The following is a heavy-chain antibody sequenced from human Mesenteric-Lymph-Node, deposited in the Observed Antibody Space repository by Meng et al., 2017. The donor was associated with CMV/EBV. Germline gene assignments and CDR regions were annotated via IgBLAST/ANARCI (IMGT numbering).Heavy chain of an antibody. CDR1: GFTFSDYY. J-gene: IGHJ4*02. CDR2: ISSSGSTI. D-gene: IGHD6-13*01. CDR3: AINIAVAGFNY. Sequence: GESLKISCAASGFTFSDYYMSWIRQAPGKGLEWVSYISSSGSTIYYADSVKGRFTISRDNAKNSLYLQMNSLRAEDTAVYYCAINIAVAGFNYWGQGTLVTVSS. V-gene: IGHV3-11*04.